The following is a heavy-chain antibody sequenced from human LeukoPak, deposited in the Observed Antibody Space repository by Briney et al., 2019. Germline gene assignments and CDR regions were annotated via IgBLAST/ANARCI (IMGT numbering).Heavy chain of an antibody. D-gene: IGHD2-2*01. Sequence: SVKVSCKASGGTFSSYAISWVRQAPGQGLEWMGRIIPIFGIANYAQKFQGRVTITADKSTSTAYMELSSLRSEDTAVYYCARVRCSSTSCQDKGYYYYGMDVWGKGTTVTVSS. CDR3: ARVRCSSTSCQDKGYYYYGMDV. V-gene: IGHV1-69*04. CDR1: GGTFSSYA. CDR2: IIPIFGIA. J-gene: IGHJ6*04.